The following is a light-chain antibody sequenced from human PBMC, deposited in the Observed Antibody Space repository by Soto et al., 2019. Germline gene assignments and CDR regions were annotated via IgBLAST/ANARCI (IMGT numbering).Light chain of an antibody. CDR2: DAS. Sequence: EIVLTQSPATLSLSPGERATLSCRASQSVSSYLAWYQQKPGQAPRLLIYDASNRATGIPARFSGSGSGTDFTRTISSLEPEDFAVYYCQQRSYWPRTFGQGTKLEIK. CDR3: QQRSYWPRT. V-gene: IGKV3-11*01. CDR1: QSVSSY. J-gene: IGKJ2*02.